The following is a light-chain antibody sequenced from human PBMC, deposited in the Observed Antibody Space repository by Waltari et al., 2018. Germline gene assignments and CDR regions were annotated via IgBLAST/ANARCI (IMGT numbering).Light chain of an antibody. V-gene: IGKV4-1*01. CDR2: WAS. CDR1: QNILYSSNSKNY. J-gene: IGKJ2*01. CDR3: QQYYSIPYT. Sequence: DIVMTQSPDSLAVSLGERATINCKSSQNILYSSNSKNYLAWYQHKPGQPPKLLIYWASTRESGVPDRCSGSGSETDFTLTISSLQAEDVAVYYCQQYYSIPYTFGQGTKLEIK.